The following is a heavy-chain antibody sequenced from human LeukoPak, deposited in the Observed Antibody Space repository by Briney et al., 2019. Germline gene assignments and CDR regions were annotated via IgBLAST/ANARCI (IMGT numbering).Heavy chain of an antibody. Sequence: ASVKVSCKAFGYTFTSNYMHWVRQAPGQGPEWMGVISPSGGSTTYAQKFQGRVTLTRDMSTSTDYLELSSLRSEDTAVYYCARDDMITFGGDDYWGQGTLVTVSS. V-gene: IGHV1-46*01. D-gene: IGHD3-16*01. J-gene: IGHJ4*02. CDR3: ARDDMITFGGDDY. CDR2: ISPSGGST. CDR1: GYTFTSNY.